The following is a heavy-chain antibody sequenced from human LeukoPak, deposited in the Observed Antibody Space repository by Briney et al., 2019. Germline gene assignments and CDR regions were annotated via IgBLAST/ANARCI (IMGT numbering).Heavy chain of an antibody. CDR2: IYYSGST. V-gene: IGHV4-39*01. CDR3: ARLGIAAAGAGWFDP. CDR1: GGSISSSSYY. Sequence: PSETLSLTCTVSGGSISSSSYYWGWIRQPPGKGLEWIGSIYYSGSTYYNPSLKSRVTISVDTSKNQFSLKLSSVTAADTAVCYCARLGIAAAGAGWFDPWGQGTLVTVSS. J-gene: IGHJ5*02. D-gene: IGHD6-13*01.